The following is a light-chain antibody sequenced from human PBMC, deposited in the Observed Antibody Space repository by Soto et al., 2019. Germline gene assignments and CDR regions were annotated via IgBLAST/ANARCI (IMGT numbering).Light chain of an antibody. CDR1: QSISSY. J-gene: IGKJ5*01. V-gene: IGKV1-33*01. CDR3: QQYDNLPPIT. Sequence: DIQMTQSTSSLSASVGDRVTITCRASQSISSYLNWYEQTPGKAPKLXXYDASNMEKGVPSRISGGGSGTDFTFTISSLQPEDIATYDCQQYDNLPPITFGQGTGLDIK. CDR2: DAS.